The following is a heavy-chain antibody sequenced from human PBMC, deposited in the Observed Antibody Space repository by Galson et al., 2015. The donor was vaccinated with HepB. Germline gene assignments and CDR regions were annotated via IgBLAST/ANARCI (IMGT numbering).Heavy chain of an antibody. CDR2: IWYDGSNK. V-gene: IGHV3-33*08. CDR1: GFTFSSYG. J-gene: IGHJ4*02. CDR3: ARGPTTYYYDSSGPALDY. Sequence: SLRLSCAASGFTFSSYGMHWVRQAPGKGLEWVAVIWYDGSNKYYADSVKGRFTISRDNSKNTLYLQMNSLRAEDTAVYYCARGPTTYYYDSSGPALDYWGQGTLVTVSS. D-gene: IGHD3-22*01.